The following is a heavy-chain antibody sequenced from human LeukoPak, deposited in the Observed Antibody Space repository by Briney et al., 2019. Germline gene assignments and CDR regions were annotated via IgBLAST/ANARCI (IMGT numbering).Heavy chain of an antibody. CDR1: GYTFTSYG. J-gene: IGHJ3*02. CDR3: ARVRGYSQQDAFDI. CDR2: ISAYNGNT. V-gene: IGHV1-18*01. D-gene: IGHD2-15*01. Sequence: ASVTVSCKASGYTFTSYGISWVRQAPGQGLEWMGWISAYNGNTNYAQKLQGRVTMTTDTSTSTAYMELRSLRSDDTAVYYCARVRGYSQQDAFDIWGQGTMVTVSS.